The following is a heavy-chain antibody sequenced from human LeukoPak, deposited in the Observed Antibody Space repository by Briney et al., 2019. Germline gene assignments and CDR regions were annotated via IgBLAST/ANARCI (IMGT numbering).Heavy chain of an antibody. V-gene: IGHV3-7*01. CDR1: EFILSSYL. J-gene: IGHJ4*02. CDR2: INPDGSER. Sequence: PGGSLRLSCEVSEFILSSYLMSSVRQAPGKGLEWVCNINPDGSERNCVDSLKGRFTMSRDNAKQSLFLQMNSMRAEDKAVYYCARVIGTYGTYRYDYWGRGTLVTVSS. D-gene: IGHD3-16*02. CDR3: ARVIGTYGTYRYDY.